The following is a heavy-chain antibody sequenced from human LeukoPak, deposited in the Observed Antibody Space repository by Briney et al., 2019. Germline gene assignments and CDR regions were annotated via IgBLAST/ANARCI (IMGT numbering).Heavy chain of an antibody. CDR1: GFTVSTNY. CDR2: INHSGST. J-gene: IGHJ5*02. V-gene: IGHV4-34*01. Sequence: GSLRLSCAASGFTVSTNYMSWVRQPPGKGLEWIGEINHSGSTNYNPSLKSRVTISVDTSKNQFSLKLSSVTAADTAVYYCARRGFDPWGQGTLVTVSS. CDR3: ARRGFDP.